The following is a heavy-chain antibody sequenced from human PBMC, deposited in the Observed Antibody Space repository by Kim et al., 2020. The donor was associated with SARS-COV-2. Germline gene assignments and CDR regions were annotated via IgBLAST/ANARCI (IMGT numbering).Heavy chain of an antibody. Sequence: ADSVKGRFTISRDNSKNTLYLQMNSLRAEDTAVYYCAREAGYSGYGVFDYWGQGTLVTVSS. J-gene: IGHJ4*02. D-gene: IGHD5-12*01. V-gene: IGHV3-33*01. CDR3: AREAGYSGYGVFDY.